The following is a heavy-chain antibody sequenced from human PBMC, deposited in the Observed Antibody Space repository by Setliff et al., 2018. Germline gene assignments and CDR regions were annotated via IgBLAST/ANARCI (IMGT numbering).Heavy chain of an antibody. D-gene: IGHD2-2*02. CDR1: ADTFTGYY. J-gene: IGHJ4*02. CDR2: ISGFNGNT. Sequence: ASVKVSCKASADTFTGYYVHWVRQAPGQGLEWMGWISGFNGNTKYAQKVQGRVSMTRDTSTSTAYMELRSLRPDDTAVYYCVRGSGPWVVVAIPFDRWGQGTLVTVSS. CDR3: VRGSGPWVVVAIPFDR. V-gene: IGHV1-18*04.